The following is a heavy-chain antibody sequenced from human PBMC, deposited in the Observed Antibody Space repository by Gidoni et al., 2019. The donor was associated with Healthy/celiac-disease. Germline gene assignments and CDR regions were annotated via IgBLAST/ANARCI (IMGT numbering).Heavy chain of an antibody. CDR3: ARDYYGSGMY. CDR2: ISYDGSNK. V-gene: IGHV3-30-3*01. Sequence: QVQLVESGGGVVQPGRSRRLSCAASGFTFSSYAMHWVRQAPGKGLEWVAVISYDGSNKYYADSVKGRFTISRDNSKNTLYLQMNSLRAEDTAVYYCARDYYGSGMYWGQGTLVTVSS. D-gene: IGHD3-10*01. CDR1: GFTFSSYA. J-gene: IGHJ4*02.